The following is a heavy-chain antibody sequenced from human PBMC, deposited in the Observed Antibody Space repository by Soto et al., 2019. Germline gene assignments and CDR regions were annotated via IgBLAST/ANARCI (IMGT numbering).Heavy chain of an antibody. Sequence: LSLTCTVSGGSISSYYWSWIRQPPGKGLEWIGYIYYSGSTNYNPSLKSRVTISVDTSKNQFSLKLTSVTAADTAVYYCARDKITSLVDEWGQGTLLTVSS. V-gene: IGHV4-59*12. CDR3: ARDKITSLVDE. D-gene: IGHD3-10*01. J-gene: IGHJ4*02. CDR1: GGSISSYY. CDR2: IYYSGST.